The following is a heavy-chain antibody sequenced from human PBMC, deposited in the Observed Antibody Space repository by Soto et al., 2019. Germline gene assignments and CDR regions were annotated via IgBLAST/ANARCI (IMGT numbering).Heavy chain of an antibody. CDR3: ARHGKQRLVRGY. CDR2: IYYSGST. V-gene: IGHV4-39*01. J-gene: IGHJ4*02. D-gene: IGHD6-13*01. Sequence: SETLSLTCTVSGGSISSSSYYWGWIRQPPGKGLEWIGSIYYSGSTYYNPSLKSRVTISVDTSKNQFSLKLSSVTAADTAVYYCARHGKQRLVRGYWGQGTLVTV. CDR1: GGSISSSSYY.